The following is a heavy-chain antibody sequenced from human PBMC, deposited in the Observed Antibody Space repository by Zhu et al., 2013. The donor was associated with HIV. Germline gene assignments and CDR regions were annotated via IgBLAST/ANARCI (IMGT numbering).Heavy chain of an antibody. CDR2: INPKNGGT. CDR3: ARDPSTRYYTDV. D-gene: IGHD4-17*01. J-gene: IGHJ6*03. V-gene: IGHV1-2*02. CDR1: GFTFTDYY. Sequence: VQLVQSGAEVKKPGTTVKISCKVSGFTFTDYYIHWVRQAPGKAIEWMGWINPKNGGTKLAQTFRDRIFVTRDTSINTIYMELRSLTSDDTAVYYCARDPSTRYYTDVWGKGTTVIVSS.